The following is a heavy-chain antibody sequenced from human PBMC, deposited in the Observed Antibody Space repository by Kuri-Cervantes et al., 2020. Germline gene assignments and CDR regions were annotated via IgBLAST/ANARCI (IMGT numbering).Heavy chain of an antibody. D-gene: IGHD4-11*01. Sequence: SETLSLTCTVSGGSISSYYWSWIRQPPGKGLEWIGYIYYSGSTNYNPSLKSRVTISVDTSKNQFSLKLSSVTAADTAVYYCARSTYSNYEAYYYGMDVWGHGTTVTVSS. J-gene: IGHJ6*02. V-gene: IGHV4-59*08. CDR2: IYYSGST. CDR1: GGSISSYY. CDR3: ARSTYSNYEAYYYGMDV.